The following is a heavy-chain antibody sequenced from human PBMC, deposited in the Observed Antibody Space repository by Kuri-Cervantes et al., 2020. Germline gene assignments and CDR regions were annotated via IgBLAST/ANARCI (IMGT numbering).Heavy chain of an antibody. J-gene: IGHJ3*02. Sequence: SVKVSCKASGGTFGSYAMSWVRQAPGQGLEWMGGIIPIFGTANYAQKFQGRVTMTRDTSTSTVYMELSSLRSEDTAVYYCARSVRLPTMIVVVTHADAFDIWGQGTMVTVSS. CDR3: ARSVRLPTMIVVVTHADAFDI. D-gene: IGHD3-22*01. V-gene: IGHV1-69*05. CDR2: IIPIFGTA. CDR1: GGTFGSYA.